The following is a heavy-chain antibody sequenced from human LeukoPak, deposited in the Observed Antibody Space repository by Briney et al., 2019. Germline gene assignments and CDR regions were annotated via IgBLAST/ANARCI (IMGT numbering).Heavy chain of an antibody. J-gene: IGHJ4*02. D-gene: IGHD3-10*01. V-gene: IGHV4-59*12. CDR2: IYYSGST. CDR3: ARATMVRGVNSFDY. Sequence: PSETLSLTCTVSGGSISSYYWSWIRQPPGKGLEWIGYIYYSGSTNYNPSLKSRVTISVDTSKNQFSLKLSSVTAADTAVYYCARATMVRGVNSFDYWGQGTLVTVSS. CDR1: GGSISSYY.